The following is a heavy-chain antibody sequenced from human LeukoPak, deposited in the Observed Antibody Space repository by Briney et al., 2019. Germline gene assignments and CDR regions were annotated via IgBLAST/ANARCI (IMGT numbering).Heavy chain of an antibody. J-gene: IGHJ6*03. Sequence: PSETLSLTCTVSGGSISSYYWSWIRQPPGKGLEWIGYIYYSGSTNYNPSLKSRVTISVDTSKNQFSLKLSSVTAADTAVYYCAASDFYYYGSGSYYRPPYYYYMDVWGKGTTVTVSS. V-gene: IGHV4-59*01. CDR3: AASDFYYYGSGSYYRPPYYYYMDV. CDR2: IYYSGST. D-gene: IGHD3-10*01. CDR1: GGSISSYY.